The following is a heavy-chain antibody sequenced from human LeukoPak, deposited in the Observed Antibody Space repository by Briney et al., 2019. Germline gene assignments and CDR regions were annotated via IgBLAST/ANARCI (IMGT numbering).Heavy chain of an antibody. V-gene: IGHV2-70*11. CDR1: GFSLSTSGMC. J-gene: IGHJ6*03. CDR3: ARSSYYYGSGSPDYYYYYYMDV. D-gene: IGHD3-10*01. Sequence: SGPALVKPTQTLTLTCTFSGFSLSTSGMCVSWIRQPPGKALEWLARIDWDDDKYYSTSLKTRLTISKDTSKNQVVLTMTNMDPVDTATYYCARSSYYYGSGSPDYYYYYYMDVWGKGTTVTISS. CDR2: IDWDDDK.